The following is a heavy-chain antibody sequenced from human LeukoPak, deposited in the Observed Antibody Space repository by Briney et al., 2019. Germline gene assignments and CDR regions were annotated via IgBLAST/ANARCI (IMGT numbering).Heavy chain of an antibody. D-gene: IGHD5-24*01. CDR2: IYSSGST. CDR1: GGSTTDYF. V-gene: IGHV4-4*07. J-gene: IGHJ4*02. CDR3: AREVSARDGSLGRPFDY. Sequence: PSETLSLTCTVSGGSTTDYFWSWIRQPAGKGLEWIGRIYSSGSTNYNASLKSRVTMPVDTSKNQFSLKLSSVTAADTAVYYCAREVSARDGSLGRPFDYWGQGTLVTVSS.